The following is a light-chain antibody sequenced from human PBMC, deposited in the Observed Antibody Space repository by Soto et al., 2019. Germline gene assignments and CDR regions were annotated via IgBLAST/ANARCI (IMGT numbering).Light chain of an antibody. J-gene: IGLJ2*01. CDR1: SSDVGGYNY. CDR3: SSYTSSSTYVV. CDR2: DVS. Sequence: QSALTQPASVSGSPGQSITISCTGTSSDVGGYNYVSWYQQHPGKAPKLMIYDVSNRTSGVSNRLSGSKSGNTASLTISGLQAEDEADYYCSSYTSSSTYVVFGGGTKLTVL. V-gene: IGLV2-14*01.